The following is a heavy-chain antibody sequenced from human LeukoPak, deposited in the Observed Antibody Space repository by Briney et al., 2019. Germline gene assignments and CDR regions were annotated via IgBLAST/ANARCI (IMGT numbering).Heavy chain of an antibody. V-gene: IGHV1-2*02. D-gene: IGHD2-2*01. Sequence: ASVKVSCKASGYTFTGYYMHWVRQAPGQGLEWMGWINPNSGGTNYAQKFQGRVTMTRDTSNSTAYMELSRLRSDDTAVYYCARARIVVVPAATDWGQGTLVTVSS. CDR3: ARARIVVVPAATD. CDR2: INPNSGGT. CDR1: GYTFTGYY. J-gene: IGHJ4*02.